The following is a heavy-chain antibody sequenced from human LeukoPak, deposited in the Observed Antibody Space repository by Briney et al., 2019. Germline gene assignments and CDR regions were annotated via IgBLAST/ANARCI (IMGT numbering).Heavy chain of an antibody. CDR3: AKSYGSDYYYGMDV. CDR2: ISWNSGSI. J-gene: IGHJ6*02. CDR1: GFTFDDYA. Sequence: GGSLRLSCAASGFTFDDYAMHWVRQAPGKGLEWVSGISWNSGSIGYADSVKGRFTISRDNAKNSLYLQMNSLRAEDMALYYCAKSYGSDYYYGMDVWGQGTTVTVSS. D-gene: IGHD3-10*01. V-gene: IGHV3-9*03.